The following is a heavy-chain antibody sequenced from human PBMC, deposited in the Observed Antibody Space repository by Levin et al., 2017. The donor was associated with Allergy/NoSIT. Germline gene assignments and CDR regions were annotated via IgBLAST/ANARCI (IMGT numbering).Heavy chain of an antibody. CDR3: VKGAKMSSGSNYFYYDVDV. CDR1: GFIFSNYA. CDR2: ISFDGNDK. V-gene: IGHV3-30*18. D-gene: IGHD6-19*01. Sequence: GGSLRLSCVASGFIFSNYAMHWVRQAPGKGLEWVARISFDGNDKYYVNSVKGRFTISRDNSKNTLFLQMSSLNTEDTAMYYCVKGAKMSSGSNYFYYDVDVWGKGTTV. J-gene: IGHJ6*03.